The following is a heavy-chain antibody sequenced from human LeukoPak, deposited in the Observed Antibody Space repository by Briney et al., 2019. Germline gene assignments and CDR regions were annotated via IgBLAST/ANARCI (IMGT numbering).Heavy chain of an antibody. Sequence: PGGSLRLSCADSGFTFIKYWMLWVRQAPGKGLESVSRINTDGTVTTYADSVKGRFTVSRDNADNTMFLQMNSVRDEDTAVYYCATKQWLAPPPDSWGQGTPVTVSS. CDR1: GFTFIKYW. V-gene: IGHV3-74*01. J-gene: IGHJ4*02. CDR3: ATKQWLAPPPDS. D-gene: IGHD6-19*01. CDR2: INTDGTVT.